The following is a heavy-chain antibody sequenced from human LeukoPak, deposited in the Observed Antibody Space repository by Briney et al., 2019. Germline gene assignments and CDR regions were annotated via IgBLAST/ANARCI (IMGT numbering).Heavy chain of an antibody. CDR1: GFTFSSYE. V-gene: IGHV3-48*03. D-gene: IGHD1-14*01. Sequence: GGSLRLSCTASGFTFSSYEMNWVRQAPGKGLEWVSYISISGSIVYYADSVKGRFTISRDNAKNSLYLQMNSLRAEDTAVYYCASPTDLSDYWGQGTLVTVSS. CDR2: ISISGSIV. J-gene: IGHJ4*02. CDR3: ASPTDLSDY.